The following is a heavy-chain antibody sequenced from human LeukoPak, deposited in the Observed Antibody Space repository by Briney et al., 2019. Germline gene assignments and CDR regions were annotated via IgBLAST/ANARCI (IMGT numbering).Heavy chain of an antibody. D-gene: IGHD6-19*01. J-gene: IGHJ4*02. CDR3: AANSPSRYSSGWYVGDY. V-gene: IGHV1-58*01. CDR1: GFTFTSSA. Sequence: SVKVSCKASGFTFTSSAVQWVRQARGQRLEWIGWIVVGSGNTNYAQKFQERVTITRDMSTSTAYMELSGLRSEDTAVYYCAANSPSRYSSGWYVGDYWGQGTLATVSS. CDR2: IVVGSGNT.